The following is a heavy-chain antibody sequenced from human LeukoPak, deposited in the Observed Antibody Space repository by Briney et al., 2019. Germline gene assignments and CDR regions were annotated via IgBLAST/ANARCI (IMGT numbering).Heavy chain of an antibody. V-gene: IGHV1-69*04. D-gene: IGHD3-3*01. CDR1: GCTFSSYA. J-gene: IGHJ6*02. Sequence: ASVKVSCKASGCTFSSYAISWVRQAPGQGLEWMGRIIPILGIANYAQKCQGRVTITADKSTITAYMGLSSLRSEETAVYYCARGNYDFWSGPGRDYYYYYGMDVWGQGTTVTVSS. CDR3: ARGNYDFWSGPGRDYYYYYGMDV. CDR2: IIPILGIA.